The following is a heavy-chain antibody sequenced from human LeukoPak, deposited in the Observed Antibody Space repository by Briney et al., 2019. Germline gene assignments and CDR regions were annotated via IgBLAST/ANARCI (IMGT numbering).Heavy chain of an antibody. D-gene: IGHD3-10*01. CDR2: INHSGST. J-gene: IGHJ3*02. CDR1: GGSFSGYY. CDR3: ARLLWFGELLGDAFDI. Sequence: PSETLSLTCAVYGGSFSGYYWSWIRQPPGKGLEWIGEINHSGSTNYNPSLKSRVTISVDTSKNQFSLKLSSVTAADTAVYYCARLLWFGELLGDAFDIWGQGTIVTVSS. V-gene: IGHV4-34*01.